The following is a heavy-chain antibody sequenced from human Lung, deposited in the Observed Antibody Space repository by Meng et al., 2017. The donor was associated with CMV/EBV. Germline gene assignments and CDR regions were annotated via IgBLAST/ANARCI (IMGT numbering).Heavy chain of an antibody. D-gene: IGHD2/OR15-2a*01. J-gene: IGHJ5*02. V-gene: IGHV1-18*01. Sequence: SGYTFTSYSITWVRQAPGQGLQWVGWINAYNINTNYAQKLKGRVTMTTDTSTNTAYMELRSQRSDDTAIYYCARARFYDTTANWFDPWGQGTLVTVSS. CDR1: GYTFTSYS. CDR2: INAYNINT. CDR3: ARARFYDTTANWFDP.